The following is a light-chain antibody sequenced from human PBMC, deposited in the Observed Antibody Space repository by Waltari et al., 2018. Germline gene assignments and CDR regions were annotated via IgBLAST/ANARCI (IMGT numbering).Light chain of an antibody. CDR2: DTS. J-gene: IGKJ3*01. Sequence: EIVLTQSPGTLSLSPGERATLSCRASQSVSSNYLTWYQHKPGQAPSLLIYDTSTSATGIPDRFSGSGSGTDFTLTISRLGPEDFAVYDCQQYGTSPPTFGPGTKVDIE. V-gene: IGKV3-20*01. CDR3: QQYGTSPPT. CDR1: QSVSSNY.